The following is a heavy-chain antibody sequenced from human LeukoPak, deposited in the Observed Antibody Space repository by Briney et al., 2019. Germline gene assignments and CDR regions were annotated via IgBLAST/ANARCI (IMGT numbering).Heavy chain of an antibody. Sequence: GGSLRLSCAASGFTFDDYGMSWVRQAPGKGLEWVSGITWNGDSIGYADSVKGRFTISRDNAKNSLYLQMNSLRAEDTALYYCAISMYSSGWWDYWGQGTLVTVSS. CDR1: GFTFDDYG. CDR3: AISMYSSGWWDY. D-gene: IGHD6-19*01. CDR2: ITWNGDSI. J-gene: IGHJ4*02. V-gene: IGHV3-20*04.